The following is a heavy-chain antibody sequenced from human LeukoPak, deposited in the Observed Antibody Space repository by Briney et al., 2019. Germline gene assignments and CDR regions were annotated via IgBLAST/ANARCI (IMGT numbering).Heavy chain of an antibody. CDR1: GYTFTLYY. Sequence: GASVKVSCKASGYTFTLYYMHWVRQAPGQGLEWMGTINPSGGSTHYAQRFQGRVTMTRDTSTSTVDMELSSLRSEDTAVYYCARGYCSITSCYAWFDPWGQGTLVTVSS. V-gene: IGHV1-46*01. CDR3: ARGYCSITSCYAWFDP. J-gene: IGHJ5*02. CDR2: INPSGGST. D-gene: IGHD2-2*01.